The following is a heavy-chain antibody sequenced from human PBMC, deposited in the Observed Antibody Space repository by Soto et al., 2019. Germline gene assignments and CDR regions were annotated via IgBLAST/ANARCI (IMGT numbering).Heavy chain of an antibody. CDR2: FIPMFDIT. D-gene: IGHD3-16*01. CDR3: ARVDASRLEGGEWLDP. V-gene: IGHV1-69*01. CDR1: GGTFNNNA. Sequence: QVQLVQSGAEVKTPGSSVKVSCKASGGTFNNNAINWVRQAPGQGLAWMGGFIPMFDITDYAQKFQGRVTITADEATGTTYLERHSRRAEDTAVYYCARVDASRLEGGEWLDPWGQGTLVTVSS. J-gene: IGHJ5*02.